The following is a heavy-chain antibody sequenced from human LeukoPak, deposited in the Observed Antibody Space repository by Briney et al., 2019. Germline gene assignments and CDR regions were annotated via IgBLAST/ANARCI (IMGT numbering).Heavy chain of an antibody. Sequence: PGGSLRLSCAASGFTFSSYNMNWVRQAPGKGLEWVSYITSGSSTIYYADSVKGRFTISRDNAKNSLYLQMNSLRAEDTAVYYCARAVGVVTAIPFPMNGMDVWGQGTTVTVSS. CDR2: ITSGSSTI. D-gene: IGHD2-21*02. V-gene: IGHV3-48*01. CDR1: GFTFSSYN. J-gene: IGHJ6*02. CDR3: ARAVGVVTAIPFPMNGMDV.